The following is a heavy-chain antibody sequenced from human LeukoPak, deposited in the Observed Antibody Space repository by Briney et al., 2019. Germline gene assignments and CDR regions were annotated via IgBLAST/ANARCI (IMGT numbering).Heavy chain of an antibody. J-gene: IGHJ4*02. D-gene: IGHD1-26*01. CDR3: TKFSLRGTYSFDH. CDR2: IRYDGSNK. Sequence: GGSLRLSFAASGFTFSSYGMHWVRQAPGKGLEWVAFIRYDGSNKYYADSVKGRFTISRDNSKNTLYLQINSLRVEDTAIYYCTKFSLRGTYSFDHWGQGTLVIVSS. V-gene: IGHV3-30*02. CDR1: GFTFSSYG.